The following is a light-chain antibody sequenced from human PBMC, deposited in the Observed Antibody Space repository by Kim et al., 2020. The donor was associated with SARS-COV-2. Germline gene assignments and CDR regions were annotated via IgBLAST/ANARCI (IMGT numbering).Light chain of an antibody. CDR1: DLAKNF. J-gene: IGLJ3*02. CDR2: QDE. Sequence: SVSLGTTARFPCSGDDLAKNFVCWYQQKAGQSPVLVIYQDEKRPSGIPERFSGSTSGNTATLTISETQVMDEADYYCQVWDSSAEVFGGGTQLTVL. CDR3: QVWDSSAEV. V-gene: IGLV3-1*01.